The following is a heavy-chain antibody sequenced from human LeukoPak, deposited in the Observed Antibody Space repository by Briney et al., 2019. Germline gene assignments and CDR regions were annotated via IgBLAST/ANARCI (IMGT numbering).Heavy chain of an antibody. D-gene: IGHD2-2*01. J-gene: IGHJ5*02. CDR3: AREVVPNNWFDP. CDR1: GYTFTSYG. Sequence: ASVKVSCKASGYTFTSYGISWARQAPGQGLEWMGWISAYNGNTNYAQKLQGRVTMTTDTSTSTAYMELRSLRSDDTAVYYCAREVVPNNWFDPWGQGTLVTVSS. CDR2: ISAYNGNT. V-gene: IGHV1-18*01.